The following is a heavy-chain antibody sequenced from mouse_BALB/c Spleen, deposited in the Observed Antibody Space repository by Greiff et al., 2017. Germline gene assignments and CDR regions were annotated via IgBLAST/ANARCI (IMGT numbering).Heavy chain of an antibody. CDR3: NAWYYGPDY. Sequence: VQLQQSGAELVRSGASVKLSCTASGFNIKDYYMHWVKQRPEQGLEWIGWIYPENGDTEYAPKFQGKATMTADTSSNTAYLQLSSLTSEDTAVYYCNAWYYGPDYWGQGTTLTVSS. CDR1: GFNIKDYY. D-gene: IGHD1-2*01. CDR2: IYPENGDT. J-gene: IGHJ2*01. V-gene: IGHV14-4*02.